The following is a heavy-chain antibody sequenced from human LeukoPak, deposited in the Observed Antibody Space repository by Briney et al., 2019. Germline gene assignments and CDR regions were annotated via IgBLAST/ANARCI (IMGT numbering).Heavy chain of an antibody. V-gene: IGHV3-23*01. CDR3: AKKEGDTYFSWYMDV. CDR1: GFTFRSFA. Sequence: GGSLRLSCAAFGFTFRSFAMSWVRQAPGKGLEWVSGIIGSGRTTFYADSVKGRFTISRDNSKTTLYLQMNSLRAEGTAIYYCAKKEGDTYFSWYMDVWGKGTTVTVSS. D-gene: IGHD2-21*01. J-gene: IGHJ6*03. CDR2: IIGSGRTT.